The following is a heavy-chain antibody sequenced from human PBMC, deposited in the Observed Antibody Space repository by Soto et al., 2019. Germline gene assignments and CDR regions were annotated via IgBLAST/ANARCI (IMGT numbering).Heavy chain of an antibody. J-gene: IGHJ4*02. V-gene: IGHV5-51*01. D-gene: IGHD3-22*01. Sequence: RGESLKISCQTSGYSFTKSWIGWVRQKPGKGLEWMGITYPDDSYTRYSPSFQGQVTISADKSISTAYLQWSSLKASDTAIYYCARGEGFYYLSGTYSSHYFDHWGQGTLVTVSS. CDR3: ARGEGFYYLSGTYSSHYFDH. CDR1: GYSFTKSW. CDR2: TYPDDSYT.